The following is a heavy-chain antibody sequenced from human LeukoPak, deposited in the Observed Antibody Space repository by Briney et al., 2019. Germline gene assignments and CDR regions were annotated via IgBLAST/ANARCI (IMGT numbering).Heavy chain of an antibody. J-gene: IGHJ3*02. CDR3: AKDRGWGSGDYPSMLFDI. D-gene: IGHD4-17*01. CDR1: GFTHRSYP. V-gene: IGHV3-23*01. CDR2: ISGSGGST. Sequence: GGSLTHSCAASGFTHRSYPMSWVRQARGKGVEGVSAISGSGGSTYYADPVKGRFTISRDNSKNTLYLQMNSLRAEDTAVYYCAKDRGWGSGDYPSMLFDIWGQGTMVTVSS.